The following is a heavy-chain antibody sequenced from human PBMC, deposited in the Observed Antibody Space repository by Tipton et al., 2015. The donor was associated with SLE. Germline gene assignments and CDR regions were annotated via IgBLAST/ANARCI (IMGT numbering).Heavy chain of an antibody. CDR2: ISSSSSYI. CDR3: ARDPGDWGYDY. CDR1: GFIFSSYS. D-gene: IGHD7-27*01. V-gene: IGHV3-21*01. J-gene: IGHJ4*02. Sequence: SLRLSCAVSGFIFSSYSMNWVRQAPGKGLEWVSSISSSSSYIYYADSVKGRFTISGDNAKNSLYLQMNSLRAEDTAVYYCARDPGDWGYDYWGQGTLVTVSS.